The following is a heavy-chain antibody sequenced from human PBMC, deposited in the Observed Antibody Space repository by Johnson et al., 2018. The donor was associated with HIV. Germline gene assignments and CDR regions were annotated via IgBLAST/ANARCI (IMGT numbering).Heavy chain of an antibody. CDR2: ISHDANNK. CDR1: GFIFSDFG. J-gene: IGHJ3*02. D-gene: IGHD1-1*01. CDR3: AKVFSDNWNLASSLDDAFNI. V-gene: IGHV3-30*18. Sequence: QVQLVESGGGLVQPGGSLRLSCAASGFIFSDFGMHWVRQAPGKGLEWVAVISHDANNKFYADSVKGRFAVSRDDSKNTLYLQMSSLRVEDTAVYYCAKVFSDNWNLASSLDDAFNIWGQGTMVTVSS.